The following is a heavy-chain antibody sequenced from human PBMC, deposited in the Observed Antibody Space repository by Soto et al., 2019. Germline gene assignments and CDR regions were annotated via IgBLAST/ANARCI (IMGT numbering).Heavy chain of an antibody. CDR1: GFTFGDYA. Sequence: GGSLRLCCTASGFTFGDYAVSWVRQAPGKGLEWVGFIRSKAYGGTTEYAASVKGRFTISRDDSKSIAYLQMNSLKTGDTAVYFFTRSIVATNPAEFDYRGQGTLVTVSS. CDR2: IRSKAYGGTT. CDR3: TRSIVATNPAEFDY. J-gene: IGHJ4*02. D-gene: IGHD5-12*01. V-gene: IGHV3-49*04.